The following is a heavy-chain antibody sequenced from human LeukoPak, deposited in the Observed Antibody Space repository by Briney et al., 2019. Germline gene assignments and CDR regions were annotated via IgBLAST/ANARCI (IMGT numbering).Heavy chain of an antibody. Sequence: SAKVSCKASGGTFSSYAISWVRQAPGQGLEWMGGIIPIFGTANYAQKFQGRVTITADESTSTAYMELSSLRSEDTAVYYCALCPYYDILTSYYFDYWGQGTLVTVSS. J-gene: IGHJ4*02. CDR1: GGTFSSYA. CDR3: ALCPYYDILTSYYFDY. V-gene: IGHV1-69*13. CDR2: IIPIFGTA. D-gene: IGHD3-9*01.